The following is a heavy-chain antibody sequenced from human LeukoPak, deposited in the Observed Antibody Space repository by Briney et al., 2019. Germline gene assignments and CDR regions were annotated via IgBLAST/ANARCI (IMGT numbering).Heavy chain of an antibody. CDR2: INHTGST. V-gene: IGHV4-34*01. J-gene: IGHJ4*02. Sequence: SETLSLTCAVYGGSFSGYYWSWIRQPPGKGLEWIGEINHTGSTSYNPSLKSRVTISVDTSKNQFSLKLNSVTAADTAVYYCARRLSSRHDWGQGTLVTVSS. CDR3: ARRLSSRHD. D-gene: IGHD1-26*01. CDR1: GGSFSGYY.